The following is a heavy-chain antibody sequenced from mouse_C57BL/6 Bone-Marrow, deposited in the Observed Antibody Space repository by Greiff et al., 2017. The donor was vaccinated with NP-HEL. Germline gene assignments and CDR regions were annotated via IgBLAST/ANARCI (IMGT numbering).Heavy chain of an antibody. D-gene: IGHD1-1*01. V-gene: IGHV6-3*01. Sequence: EVKVEESGGGLVQPGGSMKLSCVASGFTFSNYWMNWVRQSPEKGLEWVAQIRLKSDNYETHHEESVKGRFTISSDDSKRSVYLKMNNVRAEDTGIYYCTEKRGGSSYYWYFDVWSTGTSVTVSS. CDR3: TEKRGGSSYYWYFDV. J-gene: IGHJ1*03. CDR2: IRLKSDNYET. CDR1: GFTFSNYW.